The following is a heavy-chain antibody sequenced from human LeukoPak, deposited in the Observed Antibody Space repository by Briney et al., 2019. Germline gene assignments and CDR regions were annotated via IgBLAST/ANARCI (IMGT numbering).Heavy chain of an antibody. V-gene: IGHV4-38-2*02. CDR1: DFSISSSYY. CDR3: ARVHTYYYDSSGYPYYFDY. J-gene: IGHJ4*02. CDR2: IAHSGNT. D-gene: IGHD3-22*01. Sequence: SETLSLTCTVSDFSISSSYYWGWIRQPPGKGLEWIGNIAHSGNTYYNPSLKSRVTISVDTSKNQFSLKLSSVTAADTAVYYCARVHTYYYDSSGYPYYFDYWGQGTLVTVSS.